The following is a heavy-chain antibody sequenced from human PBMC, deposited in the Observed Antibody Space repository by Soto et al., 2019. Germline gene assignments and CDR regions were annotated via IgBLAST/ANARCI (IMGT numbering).Heavy chain of an antibody. CDR1: GGTFSSYA. CDR3: ARGGPSTRGNYYGMDV. CDR2: IIPIFGTA. V-gene: IGHV1-69*06. D-gene: IGHD2-2*01. J-gene: IGHJ6*02. Sequence: QVQLVQSGAEVKKPGSSVKVSCKASGGTFSSYAISWVRQAPGQGLEWMGGIIPIFGTANYAQKFQGRVTITADKSTSTAYMELSSLRSEDTAVYYCARGGPSTRGNYYGMDVWGQGTTVTVSS.